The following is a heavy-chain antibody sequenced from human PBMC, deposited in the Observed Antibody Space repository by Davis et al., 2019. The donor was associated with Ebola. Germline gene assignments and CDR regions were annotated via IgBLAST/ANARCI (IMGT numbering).Heavy chain of an antibody. Sequence: GESLKISCAASGFTFSSYGMHWVRQAPGKVMEWVAVISPDGSAKNYADSGKGRFTISKDNAKNSLYLQMNSLRAEDTAVYYCAKDDYQSGSPFDYWGQGTLVTVSS. CDR1: GFTFSSYG. J-gene: IGHJ4*02. V-gene: IGHV3-33*03. CDR3: AKDDYQSGSPFDY. D-gene: IGHD1-26*01. CDR2: ISPDGSAK.